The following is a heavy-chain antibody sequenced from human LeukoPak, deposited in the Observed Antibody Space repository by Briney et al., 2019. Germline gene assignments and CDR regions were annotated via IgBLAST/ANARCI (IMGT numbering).Heavy chain of an antibody. CDR3: ASLGGYDS. Sequence: SETLSLTCTVSGGSISIYYWSWIRQPPGKGLEWSGYIYYSGSTYYNPSLRSRVTISVDTSKNQFSLKLSSVTAADTAVYYCASLGGYDSWGQGTLVTVSS. J-gene: IGHJ5*01. CDR2: IYYSGST. CDR1: GGSISIYY. D-gene: IGHD5-12*01. V-gene: IGHV4-59*08.